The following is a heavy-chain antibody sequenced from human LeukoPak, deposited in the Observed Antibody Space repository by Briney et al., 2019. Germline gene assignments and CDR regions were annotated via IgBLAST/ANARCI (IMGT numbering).Heavy chain of an antibody. D-gene: IGHD6-13*01. J-gene: IGHJ4*02. Sequence: GASVKVSCKASGYTFTSYVISWVRHAPGQGLEWMGWISAYNGNTNYAQKLQGRVTMTTDTSTSTAYMELRRLRSDDTAVYYCARVIWCSSSWYGDYWGQGTLVTVSS. CDR3: ARVIWCSSSWYGDY. CDR2: ISAYNGNT. CDR1: GYTFTSYV. V-gene: IGHV1-18*04.